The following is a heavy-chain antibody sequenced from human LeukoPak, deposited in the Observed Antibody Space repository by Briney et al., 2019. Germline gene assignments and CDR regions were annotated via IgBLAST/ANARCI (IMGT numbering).Heavy chain of an antibody. J-gene: IGHJ4*02. CDR3: AREIRYYFNSRGYPLALRHFEY. CDR1: GGFISGSNYF. D-gene: IGHD3-22*01. V-gene: IGHV4-31*03. CDR2: ISHSGST. Sequence: SQTLSLTCSVSGGFISGSNYFWTWIRQHPGRGLEWIGYISHSGSTYYNPALESRVSISVDTSKNQFSLKLSAVTAADTAVYYCAREIRYYFNSRGYPLALRHFEYWGQGTLVTVSS.